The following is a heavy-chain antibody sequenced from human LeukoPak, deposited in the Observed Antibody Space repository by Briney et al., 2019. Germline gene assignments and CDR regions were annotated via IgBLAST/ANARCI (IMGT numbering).Heavy chain of an antibody. CDR2: ISSSGSTI. J-gene: IGHJ4*02. CDR3: ARDHSSGFSLPGN. CDR1: GFTFSDYY. V-gene: IGHV3-11*04. Sequence: PGGSLRLSCAASGFTFSDYYMRWIRQAPGKGVEWVSYISSSGSTIYYADSVKGRFTISRDNAKNSLYLQMNSLRAEDTAVYYCARDHSSGFSLPGNWGQGTLVTVSS. D-gene: IGHD6-19*01.